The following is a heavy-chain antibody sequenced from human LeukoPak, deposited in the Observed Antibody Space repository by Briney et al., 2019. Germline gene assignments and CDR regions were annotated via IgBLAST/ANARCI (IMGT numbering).Heavy chain of an antibody. Sequence: GGSLRLSCAASGFTFSTYWMHWVRQGPGKGLVWVSRINPDGSGTSHADSVKGRFTISRDNAKNTLYLQMNSLRAEDTAVYYCASTESGLYFDYWGQGTLVTVSS. CDR2: INPDGSGT. V-gene: IGHV3-74*01. CDR3: ASTESGLYFDY. J-gene: IGHJ4*02. CDR1: GFTFSTYW. D-gene: IGHD7-27*01.